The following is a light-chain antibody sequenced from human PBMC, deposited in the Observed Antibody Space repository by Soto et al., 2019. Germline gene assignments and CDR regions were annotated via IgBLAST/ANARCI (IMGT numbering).Light chain of an antibody. CDR1: QGISNY. CDR2: AAS. CDR3: QKYNSSLPLT. J-gene: IGKJ4*01. V-gene: IGKV1-27*01. Sequence: DIQMTQSPSSLSASVGDRVTITCRASQGISNYLAWYQQKPGKVPKLLIYAASTLQSGVPSRFSGSGSGTDFTLTISSLQPEDVATYYCQKYNSSLPLTVGGGTKVDSK.